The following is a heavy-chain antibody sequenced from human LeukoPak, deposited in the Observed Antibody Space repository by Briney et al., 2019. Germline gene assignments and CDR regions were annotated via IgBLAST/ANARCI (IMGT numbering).Heavy chain of an antibody. V-gene: IGHV3-23*01. CDR2: ISGSGGST. Sequence: GGSLRLSCAASGFTFSSYAMSWVRQAPGKGLEWVAAISGSGGSTYYADSVKGRFTISRDNSKNTLYLQMNSLRAEDTAVYYCAKDGVRVTFLSPRDYIWGSYRLGYFDYWGQGTLVTVSS. J-gene: IGHJ4*02. CDR1: GFTFSSYA. CDR3: AKDGVRVTFLSPRDYIWGSYRLGYFDY. D-gene: IGHD3-16*02.